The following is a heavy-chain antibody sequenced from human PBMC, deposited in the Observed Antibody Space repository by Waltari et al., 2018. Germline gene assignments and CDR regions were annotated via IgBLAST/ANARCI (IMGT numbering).Heavy chain of an antibody. CDR1: GFTFSSYS. J-gene: IGHJ4*02. Sequence: EVQLVESGGGLVKPGGSQRLSCAASGFTFSSYSMNWVRQAPGKGLEWVSSISSSSSSYIYYADSVKGRFTISRDNAKNSLYLQMNSLRAEDTAVYYCARAYYDSSGYYSFDYWGQGTLVTVSS. V-gene: IGHV3-21*01. CDR3: ARAYYDSSGYYSFDY. D-gene: IGHD3-22*01. CDR2: ISSSSSSYI.